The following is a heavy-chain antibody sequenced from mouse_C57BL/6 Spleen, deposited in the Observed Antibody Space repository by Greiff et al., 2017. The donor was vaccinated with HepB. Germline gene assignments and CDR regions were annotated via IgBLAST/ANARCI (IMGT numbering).Heavy chain of an antibody. CDR3: ARFYYGSRSYAMDY. Sequence: QVQLQQSGAELVKPGASVKISCKASGYAFSSYWMNWVKQRPGKGLEWIGQIYPGDGDTNYNGKFKGKATLTADKSSSTAYMQLSSLTSEDSAVYFCARFYYGSRSYAMDYWGQGTSVTVSS. V-gene: IGHV1-80*01. D-gene: IGHD1-1*01. CDR2: IYPGDGDT. J-gene: IGHJ4*01. CDR1: GYAFSSYW.